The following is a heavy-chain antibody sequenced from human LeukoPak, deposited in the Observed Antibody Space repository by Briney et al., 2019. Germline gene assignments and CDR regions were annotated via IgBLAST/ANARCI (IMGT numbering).Heavy chain of an antibody. J-gene: IGHJ4*02. V-gene: IGHV4-39*01. CDR2: INYSGST. Sequence: SETLSLTCTVSGGSISSGPYYWGWIRQPPGKGLEWIASINYSGSTYYNPSLKSRVTISVDTSKNQFSLKLSSVTAADTAVFYCVRYVVSGSGIYYFDYWGQGTLVTVSS. D-gene: IGHD3-10*01. CDR3: VRYVVSGSGIYYFDY. CDR1: GGSISSGPYY.